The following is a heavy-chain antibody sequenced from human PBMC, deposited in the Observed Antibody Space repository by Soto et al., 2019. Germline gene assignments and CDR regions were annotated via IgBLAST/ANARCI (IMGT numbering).Heavy chain of an antibody. D-gene: IGHD3-3*01. J-gene: IGHJ5*02. CDR1: GFSLSTSGVG. V-gene: IGHV2-5*02. CDR2: IYWDDDK. Sequence: SGPTLVNPTQTLTLTCTFSGFSLSTSGVGVGWIRQPPGKALEWLALIYWDDDKRYSPSLKSRLTITKDTSKNQVVLTMTNMDPVDTATYYCAHRGQSNWYYDFWSGYYLRPGGNWFDPWGQGTLVTVSS. CDR3: AHRGQSNWYYDFWSGYYLRPGGNWFDP.